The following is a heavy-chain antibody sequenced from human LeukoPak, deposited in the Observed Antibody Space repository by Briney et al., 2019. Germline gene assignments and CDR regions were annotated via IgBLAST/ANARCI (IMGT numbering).Heavy chain of an antibody. J-gene: IGHJ5*02. D-gene: IGHD3-22*01. Sequence: GGSLRLSCAASGFTFSNHAMSWVRQAPGKGLEWVSVISGTGSSTYYADSVKGRFTISRDNSKNTLYLQMSRLSAEDTAVYYWAKGSSGYYYDNWFDPWGQGTLVTVSS. CDR3: AKGSSGYYYDNWFDP. CDR2: ISGTGSST. CDR1: GFTFSNHA. V-gene: IGHV3-23*01.